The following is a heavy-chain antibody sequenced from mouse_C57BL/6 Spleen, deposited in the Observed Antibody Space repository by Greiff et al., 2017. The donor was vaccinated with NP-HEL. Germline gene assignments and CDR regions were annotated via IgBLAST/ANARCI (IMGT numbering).Heavy chain of an antibody. CDR3: ARDYGSSYGYAMDY. J-gene: IGHJ4*01. D-gene: IGHD1-1*01. Sequence: VQLQQSGAELARPGASVKLSCKASGYTFTSYGISWVKQRTGQGLEWIGEIYPRSGNTYYNEKFKDKATLTADKSSSTAYMELRSLTSEDSAVYFCARDYGSSYGYAMDYWGQGTSVTVSS. V-gene: IGHV1-81*01. CDR2: IYPRSGNT. CDR1: GYTFTSYG.